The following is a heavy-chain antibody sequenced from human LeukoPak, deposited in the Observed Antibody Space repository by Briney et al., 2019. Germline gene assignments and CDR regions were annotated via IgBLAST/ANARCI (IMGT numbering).Heavy chain of an antibody. CDR2: ISYDGSNK. CDR1: GFTFSSYW. J-gene: IGHJ4*02. CDR3: AKVLLEYYGSGSPVGY. V-gene: IGHV3-30*18. D-gene: IGHD3-10*01. Sequence: GGSLRLSCAASGFTFSSYWMHWVRQAPGKGLEWVAVISYDGSNKYYADSVKGRFTISRDNSKNTLYLQMNSLRAEDAAVYCCAKVLLEYYGSGSPVGYWGQGTLVTVSS.